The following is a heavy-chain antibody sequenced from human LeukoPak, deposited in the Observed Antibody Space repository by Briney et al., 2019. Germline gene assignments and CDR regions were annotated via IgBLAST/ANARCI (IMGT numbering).Heavy chain of an antibody. D-gene: IGHD6-19*01. J-gene: IGHJ4*02. CDR2: IDPNVDDR. CDR1: GYTFSGYW. Sequence: GASVKVSCMSCGYTFSGYWIHWVRQAPGQGLEWMGRIDPNVDDRKYAQKFQGRVTMTRDTSTNTAYMELSSLRSDDTAMYYCARDAAVVGQGSEYWGQGTLVTVSS. V-gene: IGHV1-2*06. CDR3: ARDAAVVGQGSEY.